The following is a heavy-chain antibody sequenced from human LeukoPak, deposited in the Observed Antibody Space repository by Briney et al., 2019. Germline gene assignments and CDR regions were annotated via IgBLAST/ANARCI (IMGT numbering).Heavy chain of an antibody. D-gene: IGHD2-2*01. V-gene: IGHV4-30-2*01. J-gene: IGHJ5*02. CDR2: IYHSGST. Sequence: PSETLSLTCAVSGGSISSGGYSWSWIRQPPGKGLEWIGYIYHSGSTYYNPSLKSRVTISVDRSKNQFSLKLSSVTAADTAVYYCARGGYCSSTSCPYNWFDPWGQGTLVTVSS. CDR1: GGSISSGGYS. CDR3: ARGGYCSSTSCPYNWFDP.